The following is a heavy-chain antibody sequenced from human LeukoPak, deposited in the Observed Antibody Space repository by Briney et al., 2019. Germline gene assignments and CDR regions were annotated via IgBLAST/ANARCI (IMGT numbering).Heavy chain of an antibody. Sequence: GESLKISCKGSGYRFTNYWIGWVRQMPGKGLEWMGIIYPGDSDTRYSPSFQGQVTISADKSISTAYLQWSSLKASDTAMYYCATPPLAYCGGDCYSYWGQGTLVTVSS. D-gene: IGHD2-21*02. J-gene: IGHJ4*02. CDR3: ATPPLAYCGGDCYSY. CDR1: GYRFTNYW. V-gene: IGHV5-51*01. CDR2: IYPGDSDT.